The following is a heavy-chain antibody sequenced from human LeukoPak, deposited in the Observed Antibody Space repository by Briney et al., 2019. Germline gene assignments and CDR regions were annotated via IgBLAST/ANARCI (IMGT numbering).Heavy chain of an antibody. CDR2: IYYSGST. CDR3: ARDEGVVGFYYYGMDV. V-gene: IGHV4-31*03. Sequence: SETLSLTCTVSGGSISSGGYYWSWIRQHPGKGLEWIGYIYYSGSTYYNPSLKSRVTISVDTSKNQFSLKLSSATAADTAVYYCARDEGVVGFYYYGMDVWGQGTTVTVSS. J-gene: IGHJ6*02. CDR1: GGSISSGGYY. D-gene: IGHD3-3*01.